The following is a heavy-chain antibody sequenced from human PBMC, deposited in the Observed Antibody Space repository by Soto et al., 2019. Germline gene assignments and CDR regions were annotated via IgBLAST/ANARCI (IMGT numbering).Heavy chain of an antibody. CDR3: ASQKGVAANSGLRFDP. CDR2: IWYDGSNK. Sequence: PGGSLRLSCAASGFTFSSYGMHWVRQAPGKGLEWVAVIWYDGSNKYYADSVKGRFTISRDNSKNTLYLQMNSLRAEDTAVYYCASQKGVAANSGLRFDPWGQGTLVTVSS. CDR1: GFTFSSYG. V-gene: IGHV3-33*01. D-gene: IGHD2-15*01. J-gene: IGHJ5*02.